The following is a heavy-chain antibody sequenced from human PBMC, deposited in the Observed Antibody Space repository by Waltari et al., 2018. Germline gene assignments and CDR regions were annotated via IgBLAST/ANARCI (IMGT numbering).Heavy chain of an antibody. D-gene: IGHD6-13*01. CDR2: INHSGYT. Sequence: QVHLQQWGAGLLKPSETLSLPCARPGGSFSGSFWSWFRQPPGNGLEWLVEINHSGYTNYNPSLKSRVTISVDTSKNPFSLKLSSVTAADTAVYYCAREGRAAAGTDYWSQGTLVTVSS. CDR3: AREGRAAAGTDY. V-gene: IGHV4-34*02. J-gene: IGHJ4*02. CDR1: GGSFSGSF.